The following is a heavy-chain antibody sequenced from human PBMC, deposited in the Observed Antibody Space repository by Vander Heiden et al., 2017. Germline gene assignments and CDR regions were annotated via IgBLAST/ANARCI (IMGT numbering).Heavy chain of an antibody. CDR3: ARDQGWELPFDY. J-gene: IGHJ4*02. D-gene: IGHD1-26*01. V-gene: IGHV3-30-3*01. Sequence: QVQLVESGGGVVQPGRSLRLSCAASGFTFSSYAMHWVRQAPGKGLEWVAVISYDGSNKYYADSVKGRFTISRDNSKNTLYLQMNSLRAEDTAVYYSARDQGWELPFDYWGQGTLVTVSS. CDR2: ISYDGSNK. CDR1: GFTFSSYA.